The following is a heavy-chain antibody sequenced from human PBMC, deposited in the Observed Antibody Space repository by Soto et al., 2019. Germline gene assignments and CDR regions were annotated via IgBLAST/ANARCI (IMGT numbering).Heavy chain of an antibody. CDR3: ARDRGLYYDSSAYYPEPYYSYGMDV. CDR1: GFTFSSYS. Sequence: PGGSLRLSCAASGFTFSSYSMNWVRQAPGKGLEWVSSISSSSSYIYYADSVKGRFTISRDNAKNSLYLQMNSLRAEDTAVYYCARDRGLYYDSSAYYPEPYYSYGMDVWGPGTTVTVSS. V-gene: IGHV3-21*01. D-gene: IGHD3-22*01. CDR2: ISSSSSYI. J-gene: IGHJ6*02.